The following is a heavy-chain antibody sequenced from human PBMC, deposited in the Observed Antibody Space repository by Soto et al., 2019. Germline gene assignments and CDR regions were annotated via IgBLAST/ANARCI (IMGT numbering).Heavy chain of an antibody. V-gene: IGHV4-59*11. CDR2: VYFRGST. D-gene: IGHD1-1*01. Sequence: LSLSCTTSGGSISSPYWSWIRQAPAKGMLWIGYVYFRGSTHYNPSLKSRDLITLDTSRNQFSLKLNSVTAADTAVYYCTRDLEIGHRGDGQSTVWGQGKTVRVSS. J-gene: IGHJ3*01. CDR3: TRDLEIGHRGDGQSTV. CDR1: GGSISSPY.